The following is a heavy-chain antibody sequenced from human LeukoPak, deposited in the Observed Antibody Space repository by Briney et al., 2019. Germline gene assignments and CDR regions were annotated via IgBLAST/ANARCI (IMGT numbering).Heavy chain of an antibody. D-gene: IGHD1-14*01. J-gene: IGHJ4*02. CDR2: IYYTGNT. CDR1: GGSVNSTINY. CDR3: AGMRITTPTVRTLDY. V-gene: IGHV4-39*07. Sequence: PSETLSLTCTVSGGSVNSTINYWGWIRQPPGKGLEWIGSIYYTGNTYYNPSLKSRVAISVDTSKNQFSLKLSSVTAADTAVYYCAGMRITTPTVRTLDYWGQGTLVTVSS.